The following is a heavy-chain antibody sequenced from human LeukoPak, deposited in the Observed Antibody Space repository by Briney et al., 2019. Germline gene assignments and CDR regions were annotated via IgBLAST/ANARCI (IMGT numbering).Heavy chain of an antibody. Sequence: SETPSLTCTVSGGSISSSSYYWGWIRQPPGKGLEWIGSIYYSGSTYYNPSLKSRVTISVDTSKNQFSLKLSSVTAADTAVYYCARQAGYYDYWGQGTLVTVSS. CDR1: GGSISSSSYY. J-gene: IGHJ4*02. V-gene: IGHV4-39*01. CDR2: IYYSGST. CDR3: ARQAGYYDY.